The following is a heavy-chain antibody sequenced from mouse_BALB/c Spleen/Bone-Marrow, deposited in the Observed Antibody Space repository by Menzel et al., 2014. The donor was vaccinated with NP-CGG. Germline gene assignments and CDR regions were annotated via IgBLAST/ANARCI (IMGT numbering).Heavy chain of an antibody. D-gene: IGHD2-4*01. CDR1: GCNIKDTY. CDR2: IDPANGNT. J-gene: IGHJ3*01. V-gene: IGHV14-3*02. Sequence: EVQLQQSGAELVKPGASVKLSCTASGCNIKDTYMHWVKQRPEQGLEWIARIDPANGNTKYDPKFQGRATITADISSNTAYLQLSSLTSEDTAVYYCARGDYGAFAYWDQGTLVTVSA. CDR3: ARGDYGAFAY.